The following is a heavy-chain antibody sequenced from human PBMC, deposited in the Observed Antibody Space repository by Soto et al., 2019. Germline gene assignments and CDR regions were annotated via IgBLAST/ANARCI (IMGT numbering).Heavy chain of an antibody. D-gene: IGHD3-9*01. CDR1: GGSFSGYY. Sequence: PSETLSLTCAVYGGSFSGYYCSLIRHPPFKGLEWIGEINHSGSTNYNPSLKSRVTISVDTSKNQFSLKLSSVTAADTAVYYCARGALRYFDWLPSTFDYWGQGTLVTVSS. J-gene: IGHJ4*02. CDR3: ARGALRYFDWLPSTFDY. CDR2: INHSGST. V-gene: IGHV4-34*01.